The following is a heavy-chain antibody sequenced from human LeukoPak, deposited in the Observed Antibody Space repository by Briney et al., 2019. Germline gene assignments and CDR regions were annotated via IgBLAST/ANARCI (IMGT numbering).Heavy chain of an antibody. V-gene: IGHV4-34*01. CDR3: ASNSRGYSYGFNY. J-gene: IGHJ4*02. D-gene: IGHD5-18*01. Sequence: SETLSLTCAVYGGSFSGYYWSWIRQPPGKGLEWIGEINHSGSTNYNPSLKSRVTISVDTSKNQFSLKLSSVTAVDTAVYYCASNSRGYSYGFNYWGQGTLVTVST. CDR1: GGSFSGYY. CDR2: INHSGST.